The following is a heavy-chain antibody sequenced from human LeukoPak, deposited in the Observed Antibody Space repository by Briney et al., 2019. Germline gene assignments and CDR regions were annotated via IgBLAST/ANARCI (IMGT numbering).Heavy chain of an antibody. Sequence: ASVKVSCKTSGYTSTSFGISWVRQAPGQGLEWMGWISGYNGATKYAQNFQGRVTMTTDTPTSIVYMEVRSLRSDDTAVYYCARDGLGYDLGLRLGDSTPDYWGQGTLVTVSS. CDR1: GYTSTSFG. D-gene: IGHD3-16*01. CDR2: ISGYNGAT. CDR3: ARDGLGYDLGLRLGDSTPDY. V-gene: IGHV1-18*01. J-gene: IGHJ4*02.